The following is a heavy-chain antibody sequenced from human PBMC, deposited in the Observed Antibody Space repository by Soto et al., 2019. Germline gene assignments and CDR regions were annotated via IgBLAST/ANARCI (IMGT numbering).Heavy chain of an antibody. J-gene: IGHJ5*02. D-gene: IGHD3-22*01. V-gene: IGHV4-59*02. CDR3: ARSDYDSTGFAVDP. CDR2: MYFGGSF. CDR1: GASVSSGY. Sequence: QMQLQASGPGLVKPSETLSLTCNVSGASVSSGYWSWIRQPPGKGLEWIGFMYFGGSFNYNPSLTRRATISVETSKNQYPMKLTSVTASDTAVYYCARSDYDSTGFAVDPWGQGTLVTVSS.